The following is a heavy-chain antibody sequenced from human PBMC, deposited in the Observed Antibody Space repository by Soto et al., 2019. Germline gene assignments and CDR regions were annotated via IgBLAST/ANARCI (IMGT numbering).Heavy chain of an antibody. CDR3: ARPQSPYGSGSSGFDP. Sequence: SLRLYCVASGFTFSSYRMDWVRQAPEKGLEWVASISSNSAYIYYTDSLKGRFSISRDNAKNSLYLQMNTLRAEDTAVYYCARPQSPYGSGSSGFDPWGQGTLVTVSS. D-gene: IGHD3-10*01. V-gene: IGHV3-21*01. CDR1: GFTFSSYR. CDR2: ISSNSAYI. J-gene: IGHJ5*02.